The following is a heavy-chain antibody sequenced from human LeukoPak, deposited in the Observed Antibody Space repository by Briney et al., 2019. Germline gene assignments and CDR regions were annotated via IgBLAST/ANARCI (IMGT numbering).Heavy chain of an antibody. J-gene: IGHJ4*02. CDR1: GFTFSTYA. CDR3: VKGYCTSISCYPDY. Sequence: GGSLRLSCSAFGFTFSTYAMHWVRQAPGKGLEYVSAISSNGGSTYYADSVKGRFTISRDNSKNTLYLQMSSLRVEDTAVYYCVKGYCTSISCYPDYWGQGTLLTVSS. CDR2: ISSNGGST. V-gene: IGHV3-64D*09. D-gene: IGHD2-2*01.